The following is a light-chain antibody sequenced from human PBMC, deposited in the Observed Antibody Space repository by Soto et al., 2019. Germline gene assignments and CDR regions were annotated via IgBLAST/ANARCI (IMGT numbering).Light chain of an antibody. V-gene: IGKV1-5*03. J-gene: IGKJ1*01. CDR3: EQYHTWWT. CDR1: PSISSW. Sequence: DIQMTQSPSTLSASVGDRVTITCRASPSISSWLAWYQQKPGKAPKILIYKASSLESGVPSRFSGSGSGTEFTLTISSLQPDDFATYYCEQYHTWWTFGQGTKVEI. CDR2: KAS.